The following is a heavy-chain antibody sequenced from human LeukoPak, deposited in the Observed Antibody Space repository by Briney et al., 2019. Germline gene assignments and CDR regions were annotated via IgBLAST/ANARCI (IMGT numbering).Heavy chain of an antibody. J-gene: IGHJ4*02. CDR3: ARVPPPYGDYIGYFDY. V-gene: IGHV4-61*01. D-gene: IGHD4-17*01. Sequence: SETLSLTCTVSGDSFSSDSYYWSWIRQPPGKGLEWIGYFYYSGRTNYNPSLKSRVTISVDTSKNQFSLKLNSVTAADTAVYYCARVPPPYGDYIGYFDYWGQGTLVTASS. CDR1: GDSFSSDSYY. CDR2: FYYSGRT.